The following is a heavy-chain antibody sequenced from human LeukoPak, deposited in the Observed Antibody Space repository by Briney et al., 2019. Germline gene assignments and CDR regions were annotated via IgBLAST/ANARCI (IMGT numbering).Heavy chain of an antibody. J-gene: IGHJ4*02. Sequence: PGGSLRLSCAASGFTFSDYYMSWIRQAPGKGLEWVSYISSSGSTIYYADSVKGRFTISRDNSKNTLYLQMNSLRAEDTAVYYCARDAFGPYDAAGRAPYYFDYWGQGTLVTVSS. CDR3: ARDAFGPYDAAGRAPYYFDY. CDR1: GFTFSDYY. V-gene: IGHV3-11*04. CDR2: ISSSGSTI. D-gene: IGHD4/OR15-4a*01.